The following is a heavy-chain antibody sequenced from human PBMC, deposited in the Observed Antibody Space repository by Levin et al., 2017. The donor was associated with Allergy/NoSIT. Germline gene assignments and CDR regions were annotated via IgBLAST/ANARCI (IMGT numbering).Heavy chain of an antibody. V-gene: IGHV1-8*01. CDR1: GYTFTSYD. D-gene: IGHD6-19*01. CDR3: ARMTLYSSGWDFDY. CDR2: MNPNSGNT. J-gene: IGHJ4*02. Sequence: GESLKISCKASGYTFTSYDINWVRQATGQGLEWMGWMNPNSGNTGYAQKFQGRVTMTRNTSISTAYMELSSLRSEDTAVYYCARMTLYSSGWDFDYWGQGTLVTVSS.